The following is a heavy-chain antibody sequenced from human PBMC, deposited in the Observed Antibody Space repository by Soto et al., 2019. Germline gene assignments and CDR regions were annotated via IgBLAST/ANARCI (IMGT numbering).Heavy chain of an antibody. D-gene: IGHD2-8*02. CDR1: GGSVSSGSYY. CDR3: ASGIAAWSQGRYYDGRDV. V-gene: IGHV4-61*01. CDR2: IYYSGST. J-gene: IGHJ6*02. Sequence: QVQLQESGPGLVKPSETLSLTCTVSGGSVSSGSYYWSWIRQPPGKGLEWIGYIYYSGSTNYNPSLRSRVTRSVYTSNNHCSLKLSSVTAADTAVYYCASGIAAWSQGRYYDGRDVWGQGTTVTVS.